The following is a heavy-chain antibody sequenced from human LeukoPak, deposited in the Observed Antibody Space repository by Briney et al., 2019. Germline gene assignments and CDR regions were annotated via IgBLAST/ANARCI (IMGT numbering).Heavy chain of an antibody. CDR3: ARDTLSSTGYYYYGMDV. CDR1: GYTFTSYA. D-gene: IGHD3-16*02. J-gene: IGHJ6*02. V-gene: IGHV1-3*01. CDR2: INAGNGNT. Sequence: ASVKVSCKASGYTFTSYAMHWVRQAPGQRLEWMGWINAGNGNTKYSQKFQGRVTTTRDTSASTAYMELSSLRSEDTAVYYCARDTLSSTGYYYYGMDVWGQGTTVTVSS.